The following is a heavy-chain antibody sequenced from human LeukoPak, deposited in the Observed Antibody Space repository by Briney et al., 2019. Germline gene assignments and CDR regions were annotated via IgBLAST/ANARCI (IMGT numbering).Heavy chain of an antibody. V-gene: IGHV1-18*01. J-gene: IGHJ4*02. CDR1: GYTFSNYG. D-gene: IGHD1-7*01. Sequence: ASVKVSCKASGYTFSNYGISWVRQAPGQGLEWMGWISVNNGNTNFAQKIQGRATMTTDKSTSTAYMELSSLRSEDTAVYYCARADWNFRWDFDYWGQGTLVTVSS. CDR2: ISVNNGNT. CDR3: ARADWNFRWDFDY.